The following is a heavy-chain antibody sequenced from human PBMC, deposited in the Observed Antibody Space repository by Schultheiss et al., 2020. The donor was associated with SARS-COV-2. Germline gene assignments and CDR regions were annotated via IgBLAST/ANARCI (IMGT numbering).Heavy chain of an antibody. CDR2: ISYDGSNK. Sequence: GASLKISCAASGFTFSSYAMHWVRQAPGKGLEWVAVISYDGSNKYYADSVKGRFTISRDNSKNTLYLQMNSLRAEDTAVYYCARDFIYYGGNLDYWGQGTLVTVAS. V-gene: IGHV3-30*07. J-gene: IGHJ4*02. CDR1: GFTFSSYA. D-gene: IGHD4-23*01. CDR3: ARDFIYYGGNLDY.